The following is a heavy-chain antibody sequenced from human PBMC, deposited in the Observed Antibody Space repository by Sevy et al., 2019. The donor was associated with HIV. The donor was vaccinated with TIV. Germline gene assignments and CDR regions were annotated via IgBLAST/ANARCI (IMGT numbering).Heavy chain of an antibody. CDR3: ARDDSALYSYGLDL. J-gene: IGHJ6*02. CDR1: GGSISSSNW. V-gene: IGHV4-4*02. Sequence: SETLSLSCVVSGGSISSSNWWSWVRQPPGKGLEWIGEIYHSGSTNYNPSLESRVSISIDKSKNHFSLKVNSVTAADTAVYYCARDDSALYSYGLDLWGQGTPVTVSS. CDR2: IYHSGST. D-gene: IGHD2-21*01.